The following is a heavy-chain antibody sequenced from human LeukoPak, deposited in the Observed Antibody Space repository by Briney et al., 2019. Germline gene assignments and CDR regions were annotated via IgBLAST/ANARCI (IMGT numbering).Heavy chain of an antibody. CDR2: IYYSGST. J-gene: IGHJ6*03. Sequence: PSETLSLTCTVSGGSISSSSYYWGWIRQPPGKGLEWIGSIYYSGSTYYNPSLKSRVTISVDTSKNQFSLKLSSVTAADTAVYYCARPIYGAAAGDYYYYMDVWGKGTTVTVSS. D-gene: IGHD6-13*01. V-gene: IGHV4-39*01. CDR3: ARPIYGAAAGDYYYYMDV. CDR1: GGSISSSSYY.